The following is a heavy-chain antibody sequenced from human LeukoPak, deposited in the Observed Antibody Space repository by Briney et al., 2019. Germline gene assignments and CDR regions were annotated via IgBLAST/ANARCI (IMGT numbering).Heavy chain of an antibody. D-gene: IGHD4-17*01. J-gene: IGHJ4*02. CDR1: GGSFSGYY. CDR3: ARTTTVTTYAAPDY. CDR2: INHSGST. Sequence: SETLSLTCAVYGGSFSGYYWSWIRQPPGKGLEWIREINHSGSTNYNPSLKSRVTISVDTSKNQFSLKLSSVTAADTAVYYCARTTTVTTYAAPDYWGQGTLVTVSS. V-gene: IGHV4-34*01.